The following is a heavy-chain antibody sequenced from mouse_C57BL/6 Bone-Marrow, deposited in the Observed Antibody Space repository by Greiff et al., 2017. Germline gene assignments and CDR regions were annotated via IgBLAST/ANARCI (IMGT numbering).Heavy chain of an antibody. J-gene: IGHJ3*01. CDR3: ATPDGYYVAWFAY. V-gene: IGHV1-64*01. Sequence: QVQLQQPGAELVKPGASVKLSCKASGYTFTSYWMHWVKQRPGQGLEWIGMIHPNSGSTNYNEKFKSKATLTADKSSSTAYMQLSSLTSEDSAVYYCATPDGYYVAWFAYWGQGTLVTVSA. CDR2: IHPNSGST. CDR1: GYTFTSYW. D-gene: IGHD2-3*01.